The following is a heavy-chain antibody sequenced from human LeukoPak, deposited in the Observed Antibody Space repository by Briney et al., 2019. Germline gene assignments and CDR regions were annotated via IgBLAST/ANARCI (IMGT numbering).Heavy chain of an antibody. Sequence: ASVKVSCKASGYTFTGYYMHWVRQAPGQGLEWMGYIYPNSGATKYAQKFQSRVTMTRDTSISTAYMELSGLRSDDTAVYYCGTLLSNGPFDYWGQGSLVTVPS. CDR3: GTLLSNGPFDY. CDR2: IYPNSGAT. V-gene: IGHV1-2*02. CDR1: GYTFTGYY. J-gene: IGHJ4*02.